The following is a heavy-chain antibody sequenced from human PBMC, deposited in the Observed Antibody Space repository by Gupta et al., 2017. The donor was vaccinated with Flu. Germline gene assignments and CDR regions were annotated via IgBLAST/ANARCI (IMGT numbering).Heavy chain of an antibody. CDR3: ARGDWDS. Sequence: EVQLVESGGGLVQPGGSLRLYCAASGFTFSDQDVSWVRQAPGKGLEWVSFISSSGVPYYTDSVKGRFTISRDNAKNSVYLQMDSLRAEDTAFYYCARGDWDSWGQGTLVTVSS. V-gene: IGHV3-48*03. CDR1: GFTFSDQD. J-gene: IGHJ4*02. CDR2: ISSSGVP. D-gene: IGHD2-21*01.